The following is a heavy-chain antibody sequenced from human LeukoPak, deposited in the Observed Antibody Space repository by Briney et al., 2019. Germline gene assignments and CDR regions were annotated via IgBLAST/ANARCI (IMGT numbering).Heavy chain of an antibody. Sequence: RGSLRLSCAASGFTFSSYAMSWVRQAPRKGLDWVSAISGSGGSTYYADSVKGRFTISRDNSKNTLYLQMNSLRPEDTAVYYCAKDGYSGYVDWGQGTLVTVCS. J-gene: IGHJ4*02. D-gene: IGHD5-12*01. CDR2: ISGSGGST. CDR3: AKDGYSGYVD. CDR1: GFTFSSYA. V-gene: IGHV3-23*01.